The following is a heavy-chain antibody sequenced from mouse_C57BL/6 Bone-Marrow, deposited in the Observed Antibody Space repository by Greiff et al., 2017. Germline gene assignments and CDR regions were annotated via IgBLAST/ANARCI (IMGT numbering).Heavy chain of an antibody. J-gene: IGHJ2*01. CDR1: GYTFTDYE. D-gene: IGHD3-2*02. CDR2: IDPETGGT. V-gene: IGHV1-15*01. Sequence: VQLQQSGAELVRPGASVTLSCKASGYTFTDYEMHWVKQTPVHGLEWIGAIDPETGGTAYNQKCKGKAILTADNSSSTAYMELRSLTSEDSAVYYCTKTAQVSYYFDYWGQGTTLTVSS. CDR3: TKTAQVSYYFDY.